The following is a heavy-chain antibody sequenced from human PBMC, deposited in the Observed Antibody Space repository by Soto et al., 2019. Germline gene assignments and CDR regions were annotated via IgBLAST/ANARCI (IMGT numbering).Heavy chain of an antibody. V-gene: IGHV4-39*01. CDR3: ARRYFDRWDYFDY. CDR2: IYYSGST. D-gene: IGHD3-9*01. CDR1: GGSISSSSYY. J-gene: IGHJ4*02. Sequence: EPLSLTCTVSGGSISSSSYYWGWIRQPPGKGLEWIGSIYYSGSTYYNPSLKSRVTISVDTSKNQFSLKLSSVTAADTAVYYCARRYFDRWDYFDYWGQGTLVTVSS.